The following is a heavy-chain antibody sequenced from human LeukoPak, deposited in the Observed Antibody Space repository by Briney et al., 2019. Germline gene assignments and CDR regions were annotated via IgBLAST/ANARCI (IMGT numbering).Heavy chain of an antibody. Sequence: GGSLRLSCAASGFTFSNYWMHWVRQAPGKGPVWVSRINSDRRTTSYADSVKGRFTISRDNSKNTLYLQMNSLRAEDTAVYYCANDGFDYYDSSGYSYFHYWGQGTLVTVSS. D-gene: IGHD3-22*01. CDR3: ANDGFDYYDSSGYSYFHY. J-gene: IGHJ4*02. CDR1: GFTFSNYW. CDR2: INSDRRTT. V-gene: IGHV3-74*01.